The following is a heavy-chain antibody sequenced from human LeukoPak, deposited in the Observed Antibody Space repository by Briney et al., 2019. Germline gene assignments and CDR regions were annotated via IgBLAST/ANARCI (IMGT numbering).Heavy chain of an antibody. J-gene: IGHJ3*02. V-gene: IGHV3-21*01. CDR3: ASVQQLVLDAFDI. D-gene: IGHD6-6*01. CDR1: GFTFSSYS. Sequence: GGSLRLSCAASGFTFSSYSMNWVRQAPGKGLEWVPSISSSSSYIYYADSVKGRFTISRDNAKNSLYLQMNSLRAEDTAVYYCASVQQLVLDAFDIWGQGTMVTVSS. CDR2: ISSSSSYI.